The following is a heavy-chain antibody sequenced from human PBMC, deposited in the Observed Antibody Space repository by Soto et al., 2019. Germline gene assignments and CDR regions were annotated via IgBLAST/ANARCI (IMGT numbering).Heavy chain of an antibody. CDR1: GGSFSGYY. CDR2: INHSGST. D-gene: IGHD3-3*01. V-gene: IGHV4-34*01. J-gene: IGHJ5*02. CDR3: ARSGAYDFWSGYYTLQYNWFDP. Sequence: ETLSLTCAVYGGSFSGYYWSWIRQPPGKGPEWIGEINHSGSTNYNPSLKSRVTISVDTSKNQFSLKLSSVTAADTAVYYCARSGAYDFWSGYYTLQYNWFDPWGQGTLVTVSS.